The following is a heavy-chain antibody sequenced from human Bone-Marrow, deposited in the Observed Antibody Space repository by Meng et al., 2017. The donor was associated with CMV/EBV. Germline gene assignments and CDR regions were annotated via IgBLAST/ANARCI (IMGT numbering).Heavy chain of an antibody. J-gene: IGHJ4*02. Sequence: GGSLRLSCAASGFTFSSYEMNWVRQAPGKGLEWVSYISSSGSAIYYADSVKGRFTISRDNAKNSLYLQMNSLRAEDTAVYYCARDFKEYCSSTSCAKTFDYWGQG. D-gene: IGHD2-2*01. CDR2: ISSSGSAI. CDR3: ARDFKEYCSSTSCAKTFDY. V-gene: IGHV3-48*03. CDR1: GFTFSSYE.